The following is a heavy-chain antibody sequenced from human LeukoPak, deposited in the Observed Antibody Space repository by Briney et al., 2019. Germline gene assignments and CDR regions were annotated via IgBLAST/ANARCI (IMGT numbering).Heavy chain of an antibody. Sequence: VLLGGSLRLSCAASGFTFSGYAMSWVRQAPGKGLEWVSTILDTGAGTYYADSVKGRFTISRDNSKNTLYLQMNSLRAEDTAVYSCAKERGHPVNSYYMDVWGKGTTVTVSS. CDR3: AKERGHPVNSYYMDV. J-gene: IGHJ6*03. D-gene: IGHD2/OR15-2a*01. CDR1: GFTFSGYA. V-gene: IGHV3-23*01. CDR2: ILDTGAGT.